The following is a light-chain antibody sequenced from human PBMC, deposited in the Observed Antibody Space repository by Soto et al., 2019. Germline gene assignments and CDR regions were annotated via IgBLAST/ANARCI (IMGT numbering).Light chain of an antibody. J-gene: IGKJ1*01. CDR2: GAS. CDR3: QQYNNCTLT. V-gene: IGKV3-15*01. CDR1: QSVSSN. Sequence: EIVMTQSPATLSVSPGERATLSCRASQSVSSNFAWYQHKPGQAPRLLISGASTRATGIPARFSGSGSGTEFTLTISSLQSEDFAVSYCQQYNNCTLTFGQGTKVEIK.